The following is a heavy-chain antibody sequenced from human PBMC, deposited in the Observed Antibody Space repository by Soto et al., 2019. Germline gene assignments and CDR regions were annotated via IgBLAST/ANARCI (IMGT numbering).Heavy chain of an antibody. Sequence: EVQLVQSGAEVKKPGESLMISCKASGYNFARNWIGWVRQMPGKGLEWMGIIYPGDSDTRYSPSFQGQVTISDDKSITTAYLQWSSLRASDTAMYYCARQSGSFHEIDSWGQGTLVTVSS. CDR1: GYNFARNW. CDR3: ARQSGSFHEIDS. D-gene: IGHD1-26*01. V-gene: IGHV5-51*01. CDR2: IYPGDSDT. J-gene: IGHJ1*01.